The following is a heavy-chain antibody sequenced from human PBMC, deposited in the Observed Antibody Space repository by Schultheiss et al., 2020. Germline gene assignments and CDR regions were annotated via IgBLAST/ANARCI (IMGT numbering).Heavy chain of an antibody. D-gene: IGHD6-19*01. CDR3: ATGAGSGWSSLYYVIDV. CDR2: ISSSGSTI. J-gene: IGHJ6*02. Sequence: GGSLRLSCAASGFTFSSYTMNWVRQAPGKGLEWVSYISSSGSTIYYADSVKGRFTISRDNAKNSLYLQMNSLRDEDTVVYFSATGAGSGWSSLYYVIDVWHQWTRVTSP. CDR1: GFTFSSYT. V-gene: IGHV3-48*02.